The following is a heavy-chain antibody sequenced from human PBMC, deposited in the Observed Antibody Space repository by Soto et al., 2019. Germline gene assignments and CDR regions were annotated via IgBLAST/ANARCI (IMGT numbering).Heavy chain of an antibody. V-gene: IGHV4-4*07. J-gene: IGHJ4*02. CDR1: GGSISSYY. D-gene: IGHD6-6*01. CDR2: LYTSGGT. CDR3: ARDRQKFCDY. Sequence: QVQLQEPGPGLVKPSETLSLTCTVSGGSISSYYWSWIRQPAGKGLEWIGRLYTSGGTNYNPSLKSRVTMSVDTSKNKFSLKLISVTAADTAVYYCARDRQKFCDYWGQGTLVTVSS.